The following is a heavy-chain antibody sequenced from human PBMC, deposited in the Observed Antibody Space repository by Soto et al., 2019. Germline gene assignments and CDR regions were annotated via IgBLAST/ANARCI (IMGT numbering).Heavy chain of an antibody. V-gene: IGHV3-21*01. D-gene: IGHD6-13*01. CDR2: ISSNSAYI. Sequence: GSLRLSCAASGFTLRSFTMNWVRQAPGKGLEWVSTISSNSAYIYYTDALRGRFTISRDNAKNSLHLQMNSLRAEDTAVYYCTRDASRDSSARGWFDPWGPGTLVTVSS. CDR3: TRDASRDSSARGWFDP. J-gene: IGHJ5*02. CDR1: GFTLRSFT.